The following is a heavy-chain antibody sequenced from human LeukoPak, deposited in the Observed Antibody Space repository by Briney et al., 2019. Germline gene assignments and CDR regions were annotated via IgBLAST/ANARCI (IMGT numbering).Heavy chain of an antibody. J-gene: IGHJ4*02. CDR2: IYYSGST. CDR3: ARVVGYYYYFDY. CDR1: GGSFSGYY. Sequence: SETLSLTCAVYGGSFSGYYWSWIRQPPGKGLEWIGYIYYSGSTNYNPSLKSRVTISVDTSKNQFSLKLSSVTAADTAVYYCARVVGYYYYFDYWGQGTLVTVSS. D-gene: IGHD2/OR15-2a*01. V-gene: IGHV4-59*01.